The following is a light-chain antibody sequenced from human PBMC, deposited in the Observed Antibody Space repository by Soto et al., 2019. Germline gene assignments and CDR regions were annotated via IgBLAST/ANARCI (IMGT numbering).Light chain of an antibody. CDR3: QQYNNWPPIT. CDR1: QSLSSSY. CDR2: GVS. Sequence: EIVLTQSPGTLSLSPGERATLSCRASQSLSSSYLAWYQQKPGQAPRLLVYGVSNRATGIPDRFSGSGSGTDFTLTISSLQSEDFALYYCQQYNNWPPITFGQGTRLEIK. J-gene: IGKJ5*01. V-gene: IGKV3-20*01.